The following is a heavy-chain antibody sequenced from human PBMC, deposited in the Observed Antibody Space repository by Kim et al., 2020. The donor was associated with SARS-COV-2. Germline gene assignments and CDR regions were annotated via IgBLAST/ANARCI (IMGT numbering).Heavy chain of an antibody. Sequence: GGSLRLSCATSGFTFSSYKMNWVRQAPGKGLEWVSYISNSGNYIYYGDSVKGRFTISRDNAKNSLHLQMNSLRAEDTAVYYCARGPLYSYGTGELDSWGQGTLVTVSS. CDR3: ARGPLYSYGTGELDS. CDR1: GFTFSSYK. CDR2: ISNSGNYI. V-gene: IGHV3-21*01. D-gene: IGHD3-16*01. J-gene: IGHJ4*02.